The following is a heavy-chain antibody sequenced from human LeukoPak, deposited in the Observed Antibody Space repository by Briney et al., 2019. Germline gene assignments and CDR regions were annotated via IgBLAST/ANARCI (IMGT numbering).Heavy chain of an antibody. V-gene: IGHV1-18*01. D-gene: IGHD3-22*01. CDR2: IDTNSGDT. CDR1: GYTFTKYG. CDR3: SRDWPLVITDS. J-gene: IGHJ4*02. Sequence: ASLKVSCKASGYTFTKYGISWLRQAPGQGLEWMGRIDTNSGDTHFAQKFQDRVTMTTDTSTTTAYMELRSLTSDDTAVYFCSRDWPLVITDSWGQGTLVTVSS.